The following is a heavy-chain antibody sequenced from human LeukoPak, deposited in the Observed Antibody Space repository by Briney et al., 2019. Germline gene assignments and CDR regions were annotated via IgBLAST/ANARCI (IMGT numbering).Heavy chain of an antibody. J-gene: IGHJ3*02. Sequence: PGRSLRLSCAASGFIFDDYAMHWVRQAPGKGLEWVSGISWNSGSIGYADSVKGRFTISGDNAKNSLYLQMNSLRAEDMALYYCASQKLGYCSGGSCYGDAFDIWGQGTMVTVSS. CDR2: ISWNSGSI. CDR3: ASQKLGYCSGGSCYGDAFDI. V-gene: IGHV3-9*03. CDR1: GFIFDDYA. D-gene: IGHD2-15*01.